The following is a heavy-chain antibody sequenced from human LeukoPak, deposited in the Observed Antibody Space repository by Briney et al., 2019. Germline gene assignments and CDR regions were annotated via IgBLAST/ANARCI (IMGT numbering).Heavy chain of an antibody. CDR1: GFTIDSFY. J-gene: IGHJ4*01. CDR2: IDEAGKDR. Sequence: PGGSLRLSCVASGFTIDSFYMSWVRQAPGKGLEWVANIDEAGKDRYYADSVKGRFTISRDNTKNSVFLDMTSLSVEDTATYFCARASPGVVFNYFDYWGQGALVPVSS. CDR3: ARASPGVVFNYFDY. D-gene: IGHD2-15*01. V-gene: IGHV3-7*01.